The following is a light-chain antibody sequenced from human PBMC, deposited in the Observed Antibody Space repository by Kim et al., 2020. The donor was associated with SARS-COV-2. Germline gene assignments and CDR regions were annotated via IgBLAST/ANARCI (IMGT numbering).Light chain of an antibody. Sequence: ALGQTVRSTCQGDSLRSYYASWYQQKPGHAPVLVIYGKNNRPSGIPDRFSGSSSGNTASLTITGAQAEDEADYYCNSRDSSGNLVVFGGGTQLTVL. CDR3: NSRDSSGNLVV. CDR1: SLRSYY. V-gene: IGLV3-19*01. CDR2: GKN. J-gene: IGLJ2*01.